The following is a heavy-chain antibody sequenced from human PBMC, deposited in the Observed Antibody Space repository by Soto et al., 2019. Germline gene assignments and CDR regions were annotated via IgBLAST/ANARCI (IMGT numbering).Heavy chain of an antibody. CDR3: AKLAGRLSSKDY. CDR1: GGSISSGGYY. CDR2: IYYSGST. V-gene: IGHV4-31*03. Sequence: TLSLTCTVSGGSISSGGYYWSWIRQHPGKGLEWIGYIYYSGSTYYNPSLKSRVTISVDTSKNQFSLKLSSVTAADTAVYYCAKLAGRLSSKDYWGQGTLVTVSS. J-gene: IGHJ4*02. D-gene: IGHD3-10*01.